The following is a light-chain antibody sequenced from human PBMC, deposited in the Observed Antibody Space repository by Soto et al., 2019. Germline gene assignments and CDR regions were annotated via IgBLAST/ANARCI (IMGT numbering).Light chain of an antibody. CDR3: QQSYSTTWT. V-gene: IGKV1-39*01. Sequence: DIQMTQSPSSLSASVGDSVTITCRASQGINNYLAWYQQKPGKVPVLLIYSASSLQSGVPSRFSGSGSETDFTLTISSLQPEDFATYSCQQSYSTTWTFGQGTKVDIK. J-gene: IGKJ1*01. CDR1: QGINNY. CDR2: SAS.